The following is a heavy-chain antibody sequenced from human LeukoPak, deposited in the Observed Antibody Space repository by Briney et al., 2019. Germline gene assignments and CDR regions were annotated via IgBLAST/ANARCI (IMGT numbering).Heavy chain of an antibody. D-gene: IGHD2-2*02. CDR1: GYTFTCYY. CDR2: INPNSGGT. CDR3: ARESHHCSSTSCYRTYYGMDV. V-gene: IGHV1-2*02. Sequence: ASVKVSCKASGYTFTCYYMHGVRQAPGQGLEGRGWINPNSGGTNYAQKFQGRVTITRDTSISTAYMELSRLRSADTAVYYCARESHHCSSTSCYRTYYGMDVWGQGTPVTVSS. J-gene: IGHJ6*02.